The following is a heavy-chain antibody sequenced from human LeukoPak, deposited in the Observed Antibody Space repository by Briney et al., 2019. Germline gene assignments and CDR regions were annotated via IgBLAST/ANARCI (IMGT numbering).Heavy chain of an antibody. CDR1: GGSFSGYY. Sequence: PSETLSLTCAVYGGSFSGYYWGWIRQPPGKGLEWIGTMYHSGSTYYNPSLKSRVTISVDTSKNQFSLKLSSVTAADTAVYYCARDPAEYMPEGAFDIWGQGTMVTVSS. V-gene: IGHV4-34*01. CDR3: ARDPAEYMPEGAFDI. D-gene: IGHD2-2*01. CDR2: MYHSGST. J-gene: IGHJ3*02.